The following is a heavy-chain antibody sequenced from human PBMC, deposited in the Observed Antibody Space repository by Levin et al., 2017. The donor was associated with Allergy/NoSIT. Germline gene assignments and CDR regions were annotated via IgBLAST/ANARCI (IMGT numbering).Heavy chain of an antibody. CDR3: AKHGGSRYCSGGSCYRAPVDY. V-gene: IGHV3-23*01. D-gene: IGHD2-15*01. Sequence: GVSLRLSCAASGFTLSNYVMSWVRQAPGKGLYWVSSVSGSGYTTYYADSVKGQFTISRDNSKNTLHLQLNSLPAADTAVYFCAKHGGSRYCSGGSCYRAPVDYWGQGALVTVSS. CDR2: VSGSGYTT. J-gene: IGHJ4*02. CDR1: GFTLSNYV.